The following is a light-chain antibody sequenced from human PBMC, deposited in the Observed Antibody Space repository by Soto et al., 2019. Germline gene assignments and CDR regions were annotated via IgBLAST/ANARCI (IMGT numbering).Light chain of an antibody. J-gene: IGLJ2*01. CDR1: SSNNGTDYD. V-gene: IGLV1-40*01. Sequence: QSALTQPPSVSGAPGQRVTISCTESSSNNGTDYDVHWYQQLPGTAPKLLIFANTNRPSGVPDRFSGSKSGTSASLAITGLQAEDEAVYYCQSYDRSPSQDVVFGGGTKPTVL. CDR3: QSYDRSPSQDVV. CDR2: ANT.